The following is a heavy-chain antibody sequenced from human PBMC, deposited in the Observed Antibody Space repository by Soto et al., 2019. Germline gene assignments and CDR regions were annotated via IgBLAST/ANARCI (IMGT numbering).Heavy chain of an antibody. CDR1: GFTFSSSS. CDR3: ARPRSPDYDILTGYYFDP. Sequence: PGGSLRLSCAASGFTFSSSSMNWVRQAPGKGLEWVSSISSSSSYIYYADSVKGRFTISRDNAKNSLYLQMNSLRAEDTAVYYCARPRSPDYDILTGYYFDPWGQGTLVTVS. V-gene: IGHV3-21*01. D-gene: IGHD3-9*01. J-gene: IGHJ5*02. CDR2: ISSSSSYI.